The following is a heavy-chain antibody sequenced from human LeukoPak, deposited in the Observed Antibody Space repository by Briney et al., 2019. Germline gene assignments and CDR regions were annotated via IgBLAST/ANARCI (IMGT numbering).Heavy chain of an antibody. CDR1: GGSFSGYY. CDR2: IYYSGST. D-gene: IGHD6-13*01. J-gene: IGHJ5*02. V-gene: IGHV4-59*01. Sequence: SETLSLTCAVYGGSFSGYYWTWIRQPPGKGLEWIGYIYYSGSTNYNPSLKSRVTISVDTSKNQFSLKLSSVTAADTAVYYCARGSQSSSSSWYGYRGWFDPWGQGTLVTVSS. CDR3: ARGSQSSSSSWYGYRGWFDP.